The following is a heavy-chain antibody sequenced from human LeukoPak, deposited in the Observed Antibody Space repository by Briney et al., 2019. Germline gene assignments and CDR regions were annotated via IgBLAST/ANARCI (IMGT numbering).Heavy chain of an antibody. J-gene: IGHJ4*02. Sequence: ASVKVSCKASGYTFTSYGISWVRQAPGQGLEWMGWISAYNGNTNYAQKLQGRVTMTTDTSTSTAYMELRSLRSDDTAVYYCARAWYSSSWYGVDYWGQGTLVTVSS. CDR2: ISAYNGNT. D-gene: IGHD6-13*01. V-gene: IGHV1-18*01. CDR3: ARAWYSSSWYGVDY. CDR1: GYTFTSYG.